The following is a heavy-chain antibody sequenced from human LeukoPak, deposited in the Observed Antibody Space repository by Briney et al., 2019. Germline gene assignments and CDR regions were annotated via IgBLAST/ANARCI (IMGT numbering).Heavy chain of an antibody. D-gene: IGHD2-21*02. CDR3: ARDRGSKRVAYCGGDCYIGYFDL. CDR2: INPSGGGT. CDR1: GYTFTSYY. Sequence: ASVKVSCKASGYTFTSYYMHWVRQAPGQGLEWMGIINPSGGGTSYAQKFQGRVTMTSDTSTSTVYMELSSLRSEDTAVYYCARDRGSKRVAYCGGDCYIGYFDLWGRGTLVTVSS. J-gene: IGHJ2*01. V-gene: IGHV1-46*01.